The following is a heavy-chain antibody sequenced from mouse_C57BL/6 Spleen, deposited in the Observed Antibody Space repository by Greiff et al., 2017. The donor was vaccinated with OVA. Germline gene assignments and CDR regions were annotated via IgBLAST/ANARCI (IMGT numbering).Heavy chain of an antibody. CDR2: ISSGSSTI. CDR1: GFTFSDYG. J-gene: IGHJ2*01. V-gene: IGHV5-17*01. Sequence: EVKLMESRGGLVKPGGSLKLSCAASGFTFSDYGMHWVRQAPEKGLEWVAYISSGSSTIYYADTVKGRFTISRDNAKNTLFLQMTSLRSEDTAMYYCARIYYGRSDWGQGTTLTVSS. CDR3: ARIYYGRSD. D-gene: IGHD1-1*01.